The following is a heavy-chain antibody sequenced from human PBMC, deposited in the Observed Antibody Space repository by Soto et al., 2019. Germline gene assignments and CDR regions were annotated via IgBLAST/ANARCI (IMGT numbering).Heavy chain of an antibody. Sequence: QVQLVQSGAEVKKPGSSVKVSCKASGGTFSSYAISWVRQAPGQGLEWMGGIIPIFGTANYAQKFQGRVTITADESTSTAYMELSSLRSEDTAVYYCARDDCSGGSCYIVNRWFDPWGQGTLVTVSS. D-gene: IGHD2-15*01. J-gene: IGHJ5*02. CDR2: IIPIFGTA. CDR3: ARDDCSGGSCYIVNRWFDP. CDR1: GGTFSSYA. V-gene: IGHV1-69*12.